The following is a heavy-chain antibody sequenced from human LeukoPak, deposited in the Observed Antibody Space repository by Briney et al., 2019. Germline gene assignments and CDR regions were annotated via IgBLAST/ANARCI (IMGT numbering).Heavy chain of an antibody. CDR1: GGSISSYY. CDR2: IYASGNT. CDR3: ARQGVATAIDY. D-gene: IGHD2-21*02. V-gene: IGHV4-4*07. J-gene: IGHJ4*02. Sequence: SETRSLTCTVSGGSISSYYWSWIRQPAGKGLEWIGRIYASGNTNYNPSLKSRVTMSVDTSKNLFALKLSSVTAADTAVYYCARQGVATAIDYWGQGTLVTVSS.